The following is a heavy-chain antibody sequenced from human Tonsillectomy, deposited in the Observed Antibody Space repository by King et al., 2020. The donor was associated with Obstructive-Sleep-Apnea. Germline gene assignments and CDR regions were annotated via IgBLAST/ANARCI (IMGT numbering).Heavy chain of an antibody. J-gene: IGHJ4*02. Sequence: VQLVESGGGLVKPGGSLRLSCAASVFSFSSYSMNWFRQAPGKGLEWVSSISSSSSYIYYADSVKGRFSISRDNAKNSLYLQMNSLRAEDTAVYYCARSVDTAMVISFFFDYWGQGTLVTVSS. CDR3: ARSVDTAMVISFFFDY. D-gene: IGHD5-18*01. V-gene: IGHV3-21*01. CDR1: VFSFSSYS. CDR2: ISSSSSYI.